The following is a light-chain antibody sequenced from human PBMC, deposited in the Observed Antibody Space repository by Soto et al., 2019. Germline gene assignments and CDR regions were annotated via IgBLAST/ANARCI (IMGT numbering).Light chain of an antibody. Sequence: EIVLTQSPGTLSFSPGERATLSCTASQSLSSNFLAWYQQKPGQAPRLLIYDTSGRATGIPDRFSGSGSGTDFTLTISRLEPEDFAVYHCQQYDSSPRTFGQGTKVEIK. V-gene: IGKV3-20*01. CDR3: QQYDSSPRT. CDR2: DTS. CDR1: QSLSSNF. J-gene: IGKJ1*01.